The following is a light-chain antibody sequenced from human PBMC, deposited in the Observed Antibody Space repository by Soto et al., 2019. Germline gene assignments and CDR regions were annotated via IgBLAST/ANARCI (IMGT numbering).Light chain of an antibody. Sequence: EIVLTQSPATLSLSPGERATLSCRASQSVSSYLAWYQQKPGQAPRLLIYDAYNRATGSPARFSGSGTGTDFTITISSTEPENFAIYYNQQRSNWPPRVTFGGGTKVEIK. CDR3: QQRSNWPPRVT. CDR2: DAY. CDR1: QSVSSY. V-gene: IGKV3-11*01. J-gene: IGKJ4*01.